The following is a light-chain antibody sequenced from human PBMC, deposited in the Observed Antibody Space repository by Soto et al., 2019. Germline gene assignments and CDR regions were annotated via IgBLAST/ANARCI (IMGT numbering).Light chain of an antibody. Sequence: DIQMTQSPSTLSASVGDRVTIACRASQSISSWLAWYQQKPGKAPKLLIYDASSLESGVPSRFSGSGSGTEFTLTISTLQSEDFAVYYCQQYSEWPPITFGGGTKVDIK. CDR1: QSISSW. CDR2: DAS. V-gene: IGKV1-5*01. CDR3: QQYSEWPPIT. J-gene: IGKJ4*01.